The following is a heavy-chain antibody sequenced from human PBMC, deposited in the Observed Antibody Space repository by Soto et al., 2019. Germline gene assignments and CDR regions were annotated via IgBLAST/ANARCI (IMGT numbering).Heavy chain of an antibody. D-gene: IGHD1-20*01. CDR3: ARDLPVWRFITRTTPSDY. Sequence: GSLRLSCAASGFTFSSYWMHWVRQAPGKGLVWVSRINSDGSSTSYADSVKGRFTISRDNAKNTLYLQMNSLRAEDTAVYYCARDLPVWRFITRTTPSDYWGQGTLVTVSS. CDR1: GFTFSSYW. V-gene: IGHV3-74*01. CDR2: INSDGSST. J-gene: IGHJ4*02.